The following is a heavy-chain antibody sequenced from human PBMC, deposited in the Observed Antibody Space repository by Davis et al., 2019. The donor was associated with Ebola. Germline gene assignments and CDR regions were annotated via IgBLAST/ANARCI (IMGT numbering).Heavy chain of an antibody. CDR3: AKDRKDCSSTSCLSLSWYFDL. V-gene: IGHV3-7*01. CDR2: IKQDGSEK. Sequence: PGGSLRLSCAASGFTFSSYWMSWVRQAPGKGLEWVANIKQDGSEKYYVDSVKGRFTISRDNAKNSLYLQMNSLRAEDTAVYYCAKDRKDCSSTSCLSLSWYFDLWGRGTLVTVSS. CDR1: GFTFSSYW. J-gene: IGHJ2*01. D-gene: IGHD2-2*01.